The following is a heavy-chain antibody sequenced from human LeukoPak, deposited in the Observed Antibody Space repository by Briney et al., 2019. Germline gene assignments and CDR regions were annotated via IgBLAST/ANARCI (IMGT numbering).Heavy chain of an antibody. CDR1: GFTVSSNY. CDR2: IYSGGST. CDR3: ARATNWNYDC. Sequence: GGSLRRSCAASGFTVSSNYMSWVRQAPGKGLEWVSVIYSGGSTYHADSVKGRFTISRDNSKNTLYLQMNSLRAEDTAVYYCARATNWNYDCWGQGTLVTVSS. J-gene: IGHJ4*02. V-gene: IGHV3-66*01. D-gene: IGHD1-7*01.